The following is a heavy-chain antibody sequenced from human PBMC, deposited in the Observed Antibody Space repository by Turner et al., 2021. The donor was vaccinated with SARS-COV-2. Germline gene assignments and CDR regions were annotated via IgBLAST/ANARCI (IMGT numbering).Heavy chain of an antibody. V-gene: IGHV4-39*01. J-gene: IGHJ3*02. CDR3: ARQGGREVLLSDPFDI. CDR1: GDSISSNHF. CDR2: IFYTGGT. D-gene: IGHD1-26*01. Sequence: HLPVTTPGLIWPSVTFSPPCLVPGDSISSNHFWSWIRQSPGKGLEWFGTIFYTGGTYYNPSLKGRVTISVATSKNQFSLRVTSVTAADTAVYYCARQGGREVLLSDPFDIWGQGTVVTISS.